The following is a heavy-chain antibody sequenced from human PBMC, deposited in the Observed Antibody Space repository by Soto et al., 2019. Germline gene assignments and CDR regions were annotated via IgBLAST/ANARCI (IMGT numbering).Heavy chain of an antibody. Sequence: ASVKVSCKASGYTFTSYAMHWVRQAPGQRLEWMGWINAGNGNTKYSQKFQGRVTITRDTSASTAYMELSSLRSEDTAVYYCARDLEATAWDYFDYWGQGTLVTVSS. J-gene: IGHJ4*02. V-gene: IGHV1-3*01. CDR1: GYTFTSYA. D-gene: IGHD1-26*01. CDR2: INAGNGNT. CDR3: ARDLEATAWDYFDY.